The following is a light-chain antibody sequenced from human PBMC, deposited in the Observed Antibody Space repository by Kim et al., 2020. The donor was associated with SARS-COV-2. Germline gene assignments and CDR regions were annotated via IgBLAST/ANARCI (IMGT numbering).Light chain of an antibody. J-gene: IGLJ2*01. CDR3: QVWDSSSDVV. V-gene: IGLV3-21*04. Sequence: SYELTQPPSVSVAPGKTARITCGGSNIGSKSVHWYQQKPGQAPVLVINYDSDRPSGIPERFSGSNSGNTATLTISRVEAGDEADYYCQVWDSSSDVVFGGGTQLTVL. CDR1: NIGSKS. CDR2: YDS.